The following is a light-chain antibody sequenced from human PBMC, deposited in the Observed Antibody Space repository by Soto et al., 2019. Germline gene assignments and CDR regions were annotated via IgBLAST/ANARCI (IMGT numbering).Light chain of an antibody. CDR2: WAS. Sequence: QSKASLAVSLGERATINCKSSQSVLYSSNNKNYLAWYQQKPGQPPKLLIYWASTRESGVPDRLSGSGSGTDFTLTISSLQAEDVTVYCCKQSYSTPRPFGQGTKVDIK. CDR1: QSVLYSSNNKNY. CDR3: KQSYSTPRP. V-gene: IGKV4-1*01. J-gene: IGKJ1*01.